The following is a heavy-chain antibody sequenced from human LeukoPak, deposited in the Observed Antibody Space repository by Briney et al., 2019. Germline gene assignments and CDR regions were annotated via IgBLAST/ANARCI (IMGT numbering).Heavy chain of an antibody. J-gene: IGHJ5*02. Sequence: GASVKVSCKASGYTFTGYYMHWVRQAPGQGLEWMGWINPNSGGTNYAQKFQGRVTMTRDTSISTAYMELSRLRSDDTAVYYCARGGYCSGGSCPNWFDPWGQGTLVTVSS. CDR2: INPNSGGT. D-gene: IGHD2-15*01. CDR3: ARGGYCSGGSCPNWFDP. V-gene: IGHV1-2*02. CDR1: GYTFTGYY.